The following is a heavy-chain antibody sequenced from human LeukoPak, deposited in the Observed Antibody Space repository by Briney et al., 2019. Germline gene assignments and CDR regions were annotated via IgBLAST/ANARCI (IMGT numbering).Heavy chain of an antibody. CDR3: ARKLYSDYPFDY. D-gene: IGHD4-11*01. CDR1: GFTVSSNY. CDR2: IYSGGST. Sequence: GGSLRLSCAASGFTVSSNYMSWVRQAPGKGLEWVSVIYSGGSTYYAGSVKGRFTISRDKSKNTLYLQMNSLRAEDTAVYYCARKLYSDYPFDYWGQGTLVTVSS. J-gene: IGHJ4*02. V-gene: IGHV3-66*01.